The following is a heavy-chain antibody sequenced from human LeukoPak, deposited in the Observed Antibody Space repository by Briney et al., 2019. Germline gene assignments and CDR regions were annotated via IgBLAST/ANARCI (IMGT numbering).Heavy chain of an antibody. CDR3: AKDGGLHIVVVPAAFDY. J-gene: IGHJ4*02. Sequence: GGSLRLSCAASGFTFSSYGMHWVRQAPGKGLEWVAFIRYDGSNKYYADSVKGRFTISRDNSKNTLYLQMNSLRAEDTAVYYRAKDGGLHIVVVPAAFDYWGQGTLVTVSS. D-gene: IGHD2-2*01. V-gene: IGHV3-30*02. CDR2: IRYDGSNK. CDR1: GFTFSSYG.